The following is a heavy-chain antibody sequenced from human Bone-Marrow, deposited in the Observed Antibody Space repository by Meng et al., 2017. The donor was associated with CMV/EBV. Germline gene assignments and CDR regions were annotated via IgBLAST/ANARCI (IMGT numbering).Heavy chain of an antibody. J-gene: IGHJ4*02. CDR2: IFSGGST. D-gene: IGHD2-21*01. CDR1: GFTFSTYI. V-gene: IGHV3-53*01. CDR3: ARAIEGIRETLDY. Sequence: GESLKISCAASGFTFSTYIMNWVRQAPGKGLEWVSGIFSGGSTYYAGSVKGRFTISRDNAKKSVYLQMNSMRGEDTAVYYCARAIEGIRETLDYWGQGTLVTVSS.